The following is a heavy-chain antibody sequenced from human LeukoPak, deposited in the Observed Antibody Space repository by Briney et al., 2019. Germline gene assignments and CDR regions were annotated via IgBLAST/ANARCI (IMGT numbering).Heavy chain of an antibody. J-gene: IGHJ4*02. V-gene: IGHV4-59*12. CDR2: IYNTGST. D-gene: IGHD1-26*01. CDR3: ARVTSGSYYYNY. CDR1: GGSISTYY. Sequence: PSETLSLTCTVSGGSISTYYWSWIRQPPGKGLEWIGYIYNTGSTNYNPSLKSRVTISVDTSKNQFSLKLSSVTAADTAVYYCARVTSGSYYYNYWGQGTLVTVSS.